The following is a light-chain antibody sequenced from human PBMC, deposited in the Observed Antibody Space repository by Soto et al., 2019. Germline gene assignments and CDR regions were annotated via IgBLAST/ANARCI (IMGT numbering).Light chain of an antibody. J-gene: IGKJ5*01. V-gene: IGKV3D-7*01. CDR1: QSVSRSY. CDR3: QQYNNWPAEIT. Sequence: EIVLTQSPAILSLSPGERATLSCRASQSVSRSYLGWYQQKPGQAPRLLMYGASIRAAGVPDRFSGSGSGTDFTLTISSLQSEDSAVYCCQQYNNWPAEITFGQGTRLEIK. CDR2: GAS.